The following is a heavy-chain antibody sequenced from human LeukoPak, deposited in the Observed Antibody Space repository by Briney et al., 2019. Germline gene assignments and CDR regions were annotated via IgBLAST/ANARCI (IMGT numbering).Heavy chain of an antibody. V-gene: IGHV3-7*01. CDR1: GFTFSSYW. Sequence: PGGSLRLSCAASGFTFSSYWMSWVRQAPRKGLEWVANIKQDGSEKYYVDSVKGRFTISRDNAKNSLYLQMNSLRAEDTAVYYCARVPDFWSGYPTYYYYYYMDVWGKGTTVTVSS. CDR2: IKQDGSEK. J-gene: IGHJ6*03. CDR3: ARVPDFWSGYPTYYYYYYMDV. D-gene: IGHD3-3*01.